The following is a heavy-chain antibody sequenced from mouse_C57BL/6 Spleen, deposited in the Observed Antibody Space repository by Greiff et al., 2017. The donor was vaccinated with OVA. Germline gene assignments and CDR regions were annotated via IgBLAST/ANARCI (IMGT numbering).Heavy chain of an antibody. CDR3: ARSPYYGSSYWYFDV. CDR2: IWSDGST. CDR1: GFSLTSYG. D-gene: IGHD1-1*01. Sequence: QVQLKESGPGLVAPSQSLSITCTVSGFSLTSYGVHWVRQPPGKGLEWLVVIWSDGSTTYNSALKSRLSISKDNSKSQVFLKMNSLQTDDTAMYYCARSPYYGSSYWYFDVWGTGTTVTVSS. J-gene: IGHJ1*03. V-gene: IGHV2-6*03.